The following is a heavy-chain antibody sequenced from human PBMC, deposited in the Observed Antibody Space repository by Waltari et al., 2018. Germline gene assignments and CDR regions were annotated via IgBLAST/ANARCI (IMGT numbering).Heavy chain of an antibody. Sequence: VQLVQSGAEVKKPGASVKVSCKASGYTFTSYALHWVRQAPGKGLEWVSAISGSGGTTYYADSVKGRFTISRDNSKNTVYLQMNSLRAEDTAVYYCAKDRTGPYSITALDSWGQGTLVTVSS. CDR3: AKDRTGPYSITALDS. CDR1: GYTFTSYA. D-gene: IGHD4-4*01. CDR2: ISGSGGTT. J-gene: IGHJ4*02. V-gene: IGHV3-23*04.